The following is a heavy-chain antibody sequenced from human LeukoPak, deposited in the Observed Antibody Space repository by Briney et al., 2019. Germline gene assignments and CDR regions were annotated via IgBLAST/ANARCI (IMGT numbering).Heavy chain of an antibody. CDR1: GYTFTGYY. Sequence: GASVKVSCKASGYTFTGYYMHWVRQAPGQGLEWMGWINPNSGGTNYAQKFQGWVTMTRDTSLSTAYMELSRLRSDDTAVYYCARDGGIVGANANHPFFDYWGQGTLVTVSS. D-gene: IGHD1-26*01. CDR2: INPNSGGT. J-gene: IGHJ4*02. CDR3: ARDGGIVGANANHPFFDY. V-gene: IGHV1-2*04.